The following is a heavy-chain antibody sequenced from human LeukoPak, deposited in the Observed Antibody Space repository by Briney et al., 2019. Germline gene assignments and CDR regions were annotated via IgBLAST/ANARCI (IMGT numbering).Heavy chain of an antibody. CDR1: GFTFSSYA. V-gene: IGHV3-23*01. CDR3: ARAEVRGYYFDY. J-gene: IGHJ4*02. Sequence: GGSLRLSCAASGFTFSSYAMSWVRQAPGKGLEWVSAISGSGGSTYYADSVEGRFTISRDNSKNTLYLQMDSLRAEDTAVYYCARAEVRGYYFDYWGQGTLVTVSS. D-gene: IGHD3-10*01. CDR2: ISGSGGST.